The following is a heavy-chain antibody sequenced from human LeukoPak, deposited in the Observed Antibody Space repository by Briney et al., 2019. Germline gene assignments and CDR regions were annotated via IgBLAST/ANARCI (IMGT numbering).Heavy chain of an antibody. Sequence: ASVKVSCKASGYTFTSYYMHWVRQAPGQGLEWMGIINPSGGSTSYAQKFQGRVTMTRDMSTSTVYMELSSLRSEDTAVYYCASRRGYSSGWYGNWFDPWGQGTLVTVSS. J-gene: IGHJ5*02. D-gene: IGHD6-19*01. CDR1: GYTFTSYY. CDR2: INPSGGST. CDR3: ASRRGYSSGWYGNWFDP. V-gene: IGHV1-46*01.